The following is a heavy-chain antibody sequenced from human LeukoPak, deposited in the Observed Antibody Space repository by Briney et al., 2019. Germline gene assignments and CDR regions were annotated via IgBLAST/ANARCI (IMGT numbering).Heavy chain of an antibody. D-gene: IGHD4-23*01. CDR2: IYSGGST. V-gene: IGHV3-53*01. J-gene: IGHJ4*02. Sequence: GGSLRLSCAASGFTVSSNYMSWVRQAPGKGLEWVSVIYSGGSTYYADSVKGRFTISRDNSKNTLYLQMNSLRAEDTAVYYCARVDYGGNSPFFEYWGQGTLVTVSS. CDR1: GFTVSSNY. CDR3: ARVDYGGNSPFFEY.